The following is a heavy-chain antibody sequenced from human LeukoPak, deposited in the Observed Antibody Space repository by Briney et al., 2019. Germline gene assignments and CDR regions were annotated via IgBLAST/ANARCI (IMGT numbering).Heavy chain of an antibody. Sequence: ASLKISCKVSGYTLTEISMHWVRQAPGQGLEWMGGFNPEDVETIYARSFQGRLTVTEDTSTDTAYMELSSLRAEDTAMYYCATEIVGYGDVHYFDSWGQGTLVTVSS. V-gene: IGHV1-24*01. J-gene: IGHJ4*02. CDR2: FNPEDVET. D-gene: IGHD4-17*01. CDR1: GYTLTEIS. CDR3: ATEIVGYGDVHYFDS.